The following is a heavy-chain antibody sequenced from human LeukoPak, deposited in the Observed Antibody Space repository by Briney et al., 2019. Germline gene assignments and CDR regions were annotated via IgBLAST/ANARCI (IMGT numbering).Heavy chain of an antibody. CDR1: GFSFSDYY. V-gene: IGHV3-11*01. Sequence: GGSLRLSCAASGFSFSDYYMSWIRQSPGKGLEWLSYVSSSGAAVHYADSVKGRFTISRDNAKKSLYLQMDSLTAEDTALYYCTRDASVGATGGWFDPWGQGTLVTVSS. J-gene: IGHJ5*02. CDR3: TRDASVGATGGWFDP. D-gene: IGHD1-26*01. CDR2: VSSSGAAV.